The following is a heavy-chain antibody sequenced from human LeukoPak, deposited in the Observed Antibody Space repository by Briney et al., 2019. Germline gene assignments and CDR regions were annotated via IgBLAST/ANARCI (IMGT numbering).Heavy chain of an antibody. CDR3: ARSGGIKRPGEFDY. V-gene: IGHV1-18*01. CDR2: ISAYNGNT. Sequence: ASVKVSCKASGYTFTSYGISWVRQAPGQGLEWMGCISAYNGNTNYAQKLQGRVTMTTDTSTSTAYMELRSLRSDDTAVNYCARSGGIKRPGEFDYWGQGTLVTVSS. CDR1: GYTFTSYG. D-gene: IGHD1-14*01. J-gene: IGHJ4*02.